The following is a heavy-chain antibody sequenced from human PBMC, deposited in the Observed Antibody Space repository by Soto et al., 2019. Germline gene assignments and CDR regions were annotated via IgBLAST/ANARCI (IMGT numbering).Heavy chain of an antibody. D-gene: IGHD1-20*01. CDR3: TREGGDISGTRGWFDP. J-gene: IGHJ5*02. Sequence: SQTLSLTCAISGDSVSSDAAAWNWVRQSPSRGLEWPGRTYYRSRWYNDYAVSVKSRITVNPDTSKNQFSLHLNSVTPEDTAVYYCTREGGDISGTRGWFDPWGQGTLVTVSS. V-gene: IGHV6-1*01. CDR1: GDSVSSDAAA. CDR2: TYYRSRWYN.